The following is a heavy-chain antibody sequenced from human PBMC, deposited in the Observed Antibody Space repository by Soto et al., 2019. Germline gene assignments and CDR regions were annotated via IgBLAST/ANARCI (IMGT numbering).Heavy chain of an antibody. Sequence: GGSLRLSCSPSGFTLSSYAMSWTRQAPGKGLEWVSAISGSGGSTYYADSGKGRFTISRDNSKTTLYLQMNSLRAADTAVYYCAKDLVLYYDLWSGIIWFDPWGQGTLVTVSS. D-gene: IGHD3-3*01. CDR2: ISGSGGST. J-gene: IGHJ5*02. CDR1: GFTLSSYA. V-gene: IGHV3-23*01. CDR3: AKDLVLYYDLWSGIIWFDP.